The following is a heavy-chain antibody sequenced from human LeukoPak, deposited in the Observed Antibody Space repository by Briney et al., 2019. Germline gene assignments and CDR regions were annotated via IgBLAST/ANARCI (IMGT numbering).Heavy chain of an antibody. J-gene: IGHJ4*02. Sequence: PSETLSLTCTVSGGSISSYYWSWIRQPPGKGLEWIGYIYYSGSTNYNPSLKSRVTISVDTSKNQFSLKLSSVTAADTAVYYCARGRIVGATEGFDYWGQGTLVTVSS. D-gene: IGHD1-26*01. CDR1: GGSISSYY. CDR2: IYYSGST. CDR3: ARGRIVGATEGFDY. V-gene: IGHV4-59*12.